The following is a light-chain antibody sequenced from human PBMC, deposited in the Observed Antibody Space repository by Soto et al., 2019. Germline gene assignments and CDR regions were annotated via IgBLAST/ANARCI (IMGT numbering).Light chain of an antibody. CDR2: DAS. J-gene: IGKJ4*01. Sequence: ETLLTQSPGTLSLSPGERATLSCRASQSVGSNLAWYQHKPGQAPSLLIYDASNRATGIPVRFSGSGSGTGFPLTISRLEPEDSAVYYCQQRTVWPPSLTFGGGTRIEI. V-gene: IGKV3-11*01. CDR1: QSVGSN. CDR3: QQRTVWPPSLT.